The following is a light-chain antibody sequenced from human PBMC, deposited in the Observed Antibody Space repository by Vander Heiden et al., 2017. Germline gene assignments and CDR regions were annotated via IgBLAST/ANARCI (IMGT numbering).Light chain of an antibody. CDR2: GAS. CDR3: RQYGSSLRWT. CDR1: QSVSSSY. Sequence: EIVLTQSPGTLSLSPGERATLSCRASQSVSSSYLAWYQQKPGQAPRLLIYGASSRATGIPDRFSGSGSGTDFTLTISRLEPEDFAVYYCRQYGSSLRWTFGQGTKVEIK. V-gene: IGKV3-20*01. J-gene: IGKJ1*01.